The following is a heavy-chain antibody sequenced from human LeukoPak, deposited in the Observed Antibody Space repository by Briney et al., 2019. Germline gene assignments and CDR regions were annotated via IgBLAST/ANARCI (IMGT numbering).Heavy chain of an antibody. V-gene: IGHV3-7*01. CDR1: GFTFSSYW. CDR2: IKQDGSEK. D-gene: IGHD2-8*01. J-gene: IGHJ4*02. CDR3: ARSDIVLMVYATYYFDY. Sequence: GGSLRLSCAASGFTFSSYWMSWVRQAPGKGLEWVANIKQDGSEKYYVDSVKGRFTISRDNAKNSLYLQMNSLRAEDTAVYYCARSDIVLMVYATYYFDYWGQETLVTVSS.